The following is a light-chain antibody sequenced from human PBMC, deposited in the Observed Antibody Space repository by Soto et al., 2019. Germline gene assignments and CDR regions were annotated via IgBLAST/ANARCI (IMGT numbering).Light chain of an antibody. Sequence: EIVLTQSPATLSLSAGERATLSFRAIQSVSSYLAWYQQKPGQAPRLLIYDASNRATGIPDRFSGSGSGTDFTLTISSLQSEDFALYYCHQYNWPDTFGQGTRLEIK. CDR1: QSVSSY. CDR2: DAS. V-gene: IGKV3-11*01. CDR3: HQYNWPDT. J-gene: IGKJ5*01.